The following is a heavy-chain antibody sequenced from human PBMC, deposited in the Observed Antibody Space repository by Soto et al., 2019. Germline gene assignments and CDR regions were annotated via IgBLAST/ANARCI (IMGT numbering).Heavy chain of an antibody. D-gene: IGHD3-9*01. V-gene: IGHV1-18*01. J-gene: IGHJ4*02. Sequence: ASVKVSCKASGCTFTSYGISWVRQAPGQGLEWMGWISAYNGNTNYAQKLQGRVTMTTDTSTSTAYMELRSLRSDDTAVYYCARDGSKREYYDIVTGSHYFYYWGQGTLVPVSS. CDR3: ARDGSKREYYDIVTGSHYFYY. CDR1: GCTFTSYG. CDR2: ISAYNGNT.